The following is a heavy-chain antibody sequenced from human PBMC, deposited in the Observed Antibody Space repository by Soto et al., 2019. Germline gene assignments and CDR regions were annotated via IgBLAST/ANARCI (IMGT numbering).Heavy chain of an antibody. CDR1: GFIFSSYG. CDR3: AKEVNCGGGSCSWSEGFDY. CDR2: ISYEGSHT. D-gene: IGHD2-15*01. J-gene: IGHJ4*02. Sequence: QVQLVESGGGVVQPGRSLRLSCAASGFIFSSYGMHWVRQAPGKGLEWVAVISYEGSHTYYADSVKGRFTITRHNSKKTLYLQMNSLTPEDTAVYYCAKEVNCGGGSCSWSEGFDYWGQGTLLTVSS. V-gene: IGHV3-30*18.